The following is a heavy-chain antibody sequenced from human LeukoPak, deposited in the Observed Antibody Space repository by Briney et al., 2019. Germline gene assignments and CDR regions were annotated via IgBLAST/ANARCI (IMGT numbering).Heavy chain of an antibody. CDR3: AREGYSSNWYDY. J-gene: IGHJ5*01. V-gene: IGHV4-59*11. D-gene: IGHD6-13*01. CDR2: ISYTGST. Sequence: SETLSLTCTVSGGSISSHYWAWIRQPPGKGLEWIGYISYTGSTNYNPSLKSRVTISVDTSKNQFSLKLRSVTAADTTVYYCAREGYSSNWYDYWGQGTLVTVSS. CDR1: GGSISSHY.